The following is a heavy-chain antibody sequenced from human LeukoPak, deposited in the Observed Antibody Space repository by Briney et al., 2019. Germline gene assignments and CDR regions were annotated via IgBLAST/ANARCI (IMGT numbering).Heavy chain of an antibody. CDR1: GFTVKGNY. V-gene: IGHV3-53*04. Sequence: PGGSLRLSCAASGFTVKGNYMTGVRPAPGKGLGGVSVIYSGGTTYYADSVKGRFTISRHNSNNTLYLQMNSLRPEDTAVYYCARDLSLDYWGQGTLVTVSS. CDR3: ARDLSLDY. CDR2: IYSGGTT. J-gene: IGHJ4*02.